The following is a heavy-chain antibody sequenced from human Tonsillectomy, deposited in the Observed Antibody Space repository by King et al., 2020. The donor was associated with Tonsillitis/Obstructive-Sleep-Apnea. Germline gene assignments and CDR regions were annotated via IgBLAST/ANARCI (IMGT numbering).Heavy chain of an antibody. J-gene: IGHJ4*02. CDR3: ARGPRIAMADYYFDY. CDR2: IYYSGST. CDR1: GGSISSDGYY. Sequence: VQLQESGPGLVKPSQTLSLTCTVSGGSISSDGYYWSWIRQHPGKGLEWIGYIYYSGSTYYNPSLKSRVSISVDTSKTQFSLKLRSVTAADTAVYYCARGPRIAMADYYFDYWGRGTLVTVSS. V-gene: IGHV4-31*03. D-gene: IGHD6-19*01.